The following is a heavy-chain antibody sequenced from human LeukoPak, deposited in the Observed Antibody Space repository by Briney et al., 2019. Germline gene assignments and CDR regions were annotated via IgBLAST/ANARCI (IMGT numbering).Heavy chain of an antibody. CDR3: AQATYGGNYYFDY. D-gene: IGHD4-23*01. V-gene: IGHV4-59*01. Sequence: SETLSLTCTVSGASISSDYWSWIRRPPGKGLEWIGYISYSGNTKYNPSLKSRVTVSLDRSKNQLSLELSSVTAADTAVYYCAQATYGGNYYFDYWGQGSLVTVSS. CDR2: ISYSGNT. J-gene: IGHJ4*02. CDR1: GASISSDY.